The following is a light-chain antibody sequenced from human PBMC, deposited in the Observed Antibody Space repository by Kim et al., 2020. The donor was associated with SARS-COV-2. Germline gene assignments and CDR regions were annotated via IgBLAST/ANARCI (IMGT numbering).Light chain of an antibody. J-gene: IGKJ4*01. CDR3: QQYSEWPVT. CDR2: GAS. Sequence: STGESATLSCRAKQSLNSKLAWYQQKPGQAPRLLIYGASTRATEFPARFSGSGSETEFTLTISGLQSEDFALYFCQQYSEWPVTFGGGTKVDIK. V-gene: IGKV3-15*01. CDR1: QSLNSK.